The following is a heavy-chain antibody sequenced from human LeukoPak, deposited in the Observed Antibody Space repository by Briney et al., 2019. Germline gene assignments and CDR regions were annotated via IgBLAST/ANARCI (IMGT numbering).Heavy chain of an antibody. D-gene: IGHD4-11*01. CDR2: ISGSGGST. J-gene: IGHJ4*02. V-gene: IGHV3-23*01. CDR3: ANLIYSDYVFDY. Sequence: GGSLRLSCAASGFTFSSYAMSWVRQAPGKGLEWVSAISGSGGSTYCADSVRGRFTISRDNSKNTLYLQMNSLRAEDTAVYYCANLIYSDYVFDYWGQGTLVTVSS. CDR1: GFTFSSYA.